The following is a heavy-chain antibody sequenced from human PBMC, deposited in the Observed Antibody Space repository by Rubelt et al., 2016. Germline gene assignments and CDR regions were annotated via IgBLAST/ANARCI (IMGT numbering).Heavy chain of an antibody. CDR2: ISYDGSNK. J-gene: IGHJ4*02. Sequence: SYAMHWVRQAPGKGLEWVAVISYDGSNKYYADSVKGRFTISRDNSKNTLYLQMNSLRAEDTAVYYCAKDPYDHGYWGQGTLVTVSS. CDR1: SYA. CDR3: AKDPYDHGY. D-gene: IGHD3-22*01. V-gene: IGHV3-30*04.